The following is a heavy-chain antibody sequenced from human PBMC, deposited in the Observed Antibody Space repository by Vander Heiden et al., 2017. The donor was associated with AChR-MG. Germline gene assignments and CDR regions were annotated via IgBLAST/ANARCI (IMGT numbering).Heavy chain of an antibody. CDR2: FDPEENEI. J-gene: IGHJ4*02. Sequence: QVQLVQSGAEVKKPGASVKVSCKVSGYTFTELSLHWVRQAPGKGLEWMGAFDPEENEIIYAQKFQGRVTMTEDTSTATAYMEMTGLRSDDTAVYYCTTDYGDHDSWGQGTLVTVSS. D-gene: IGHD4-17*01. V-gene: IGHV1-24*01. CDR1: GYTFTELS. CDR3: TTDYGDHDS.